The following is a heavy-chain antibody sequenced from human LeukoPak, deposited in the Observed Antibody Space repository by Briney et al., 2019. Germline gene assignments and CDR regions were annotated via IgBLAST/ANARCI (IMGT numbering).Heavy chain of an antibody. D-gene: IGHD5-24*01. Sequence: ASVKVSCKASGYTFTSYGISWVQQAPGQGLEWMGWISAYNGNTNYAQKLQGRVTMTTDTSTSTAYMELRSLRSDDTAVYYCARAVETKYYYYMDVWGKGTTVTVSS. V-gene: IGHV1-18*01. J-gene: IGHJ6*03. CDR1: GYTFTSYG. CDR2: ISAYNGNT. CDR3: ARAVETKYYYYMDV.